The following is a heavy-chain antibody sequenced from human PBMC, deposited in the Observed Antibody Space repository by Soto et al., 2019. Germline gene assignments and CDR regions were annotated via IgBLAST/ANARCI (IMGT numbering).Heavy chain of an antibody. Sequence: AASVKVSCKASGGTFSSYAISWVRQAPGQGLEWMGGIIPIFGTANYAQKFQGRVTITADESTSTAYMELSSLRSEDTAVYYCARSDIVVVPAASARYYYGMDVWGQGTTVTVSS. V-gene: IGHV1-69*13. CDR2: IIPIFGTA. J-gene: IGHJ6*02. D-gene: IGHD2-2*01. CDR1: GGTFSSYA. CDR3: ARSDIVVVPAASARYYYGMDV.